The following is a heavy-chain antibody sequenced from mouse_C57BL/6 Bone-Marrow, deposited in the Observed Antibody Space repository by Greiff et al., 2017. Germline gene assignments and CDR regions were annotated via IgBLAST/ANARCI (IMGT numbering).Heavy chain of an antibody. V-gene: IGHV5-9*01. CDR2: ISGGGGNT. CDR1: GFTFSSYT. Sequence: DVKLVESGGGLVKPGGSPKLSCAASGFTFSSYTMSWVRQTPEKRLEWVATISGGGGNTYYPDSVKGRFIISRDNAKNTRYLQMRSLRSEDTALYYCARRWGYYKAMDYWGQGTSVTVSS. CDR3: ARRWGYYKAMDY. J-gene: IGHJ4*01. D-gene: IGHD2-3*01.